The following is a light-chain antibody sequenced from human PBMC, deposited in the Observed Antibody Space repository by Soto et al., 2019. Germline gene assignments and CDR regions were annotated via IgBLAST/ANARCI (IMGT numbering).Light chain of an antibody. CDR2: DVS. J-gene: IGLJ2*01. Sequence: QSALTQPASVSGSPGQSITISCTGTSSDVGGYNYVSWYQQHPGRAPQLMIYDVSNRPSGVSNRFSGSKSGNTASLTISGLQAEDEADYCCSSYTSSTTPVFGGGTKLTVL. V-gene: IGLV2-14*03. CDR1: SSDVGGYNY. CDR3: SSYTSSTTPV.